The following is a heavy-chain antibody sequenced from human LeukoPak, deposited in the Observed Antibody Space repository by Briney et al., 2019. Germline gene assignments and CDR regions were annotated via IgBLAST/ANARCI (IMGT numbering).Heavy chain of an antibody. Sequence: GASVKVSCKASGYTFTSYGISWVRQAPGQGLEWMGWISAYNGNTNYAQKLQGRVTMTTDTSTSTAYMELRSLRSDDTAVYYCARAAVQDRYRARNLQHWGQGTLVTVSS. J-gene: IGHJ1*01. D-gene: IGHD1-1*01. CDR3: ARAAVQDRYRARNLQH. CDR2: ISAYNGNT. V-gene: IGHV1-18*01. CDR1: GYTFTSYG.